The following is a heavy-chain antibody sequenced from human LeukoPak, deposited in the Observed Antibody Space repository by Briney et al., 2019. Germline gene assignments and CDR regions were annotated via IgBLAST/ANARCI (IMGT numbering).Heavy chain of an antibody. J-gene: IGHJ4*02. CDR1: GFTFSSYA. CDR2: ISGSGGST. CDR3: AKGRLRFLEWLPYPDY. Sequence: GGSLRLSCAASGFTFSSYAMGWVRQAPGKGLEWVSAISGSGGSTYYADSVKGRFTISRDNSKNTLYLQMNSLRAEDTAVYYCAKGRLRFLEWLPYPDYWGQGTLVTVSS. D-gene: IGHD3-3*01. V-gene: IGHV3-23*01.